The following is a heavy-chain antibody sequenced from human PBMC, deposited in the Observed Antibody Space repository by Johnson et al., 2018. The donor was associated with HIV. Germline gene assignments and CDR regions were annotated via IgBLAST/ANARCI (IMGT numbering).Heavy chain of an antibody. V-gene: IGHV3-74*02. CDR3: ARSITMIVFTFDI. Sequence: VQLVESGGGVVRPGGSLRLSCAASGFTFSSYWMHWVRQAPGKGLVWVSRINSDGSSTSYADSVKGRFTISRDNSKNTLYLQMNSLRAEDTAVYYCARSITMIVFTFDIWGQGTMVTVSS. CDR1: GFTFSSYW. D-gene: IGHD3-22*01. CDR2: INSDGSST. J-gene: IGHJ3*02.